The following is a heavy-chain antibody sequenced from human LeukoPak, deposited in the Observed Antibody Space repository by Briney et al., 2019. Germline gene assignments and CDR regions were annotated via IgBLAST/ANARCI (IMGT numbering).Heavy chain of an antibody. Sequence: PSETLSLTCIVSGGSISSTSYYWGWIRQPPGKGLEWIGTIYYSGTTYYNPSLKSQVTISVDTSKNQFSLKLSSVTAADTAVYYCARLVVPAAMGHGLDYWGQGTMVTVSS. CDR3: ARLVVPAAMGHGLDY. CDR2: IYYSGTT. J-gene: IGHJ4*02. D-gene: IGHD2-2*01. V-gene: IGHV4-39*01. CDR1: GGSISSTSYY.